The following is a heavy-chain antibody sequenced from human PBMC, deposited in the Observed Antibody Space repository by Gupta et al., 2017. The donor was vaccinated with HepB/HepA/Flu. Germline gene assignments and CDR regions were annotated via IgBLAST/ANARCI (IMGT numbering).Heavy chain of an antibody. D-gene: IGHD6-13*01. CDR2: TNSDGSAT. J-gene: IGHJ4*02. CDR1: GSIFSTSW. V-gene: IGHV3-74*03. CDR3: ATSLAAAGGGY. Sequence: EVQLVESGGGLVQPGGSLRLSCAASGSIFSTSWMYWVRQVPGKGLVWVSGTNSDGSATMYADSVKGRLTISRDNAKNTLYLQMNSLRAEDTAVYYCATSLAAAGGGYWGQGTLVTVSS.